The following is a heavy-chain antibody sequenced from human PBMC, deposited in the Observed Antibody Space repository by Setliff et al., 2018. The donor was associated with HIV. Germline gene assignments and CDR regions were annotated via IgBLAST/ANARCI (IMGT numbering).Heavy chain of an antibody. Sequence: SVKVSCKASGYTFTDYYMHWVRQAPGQGLEWMAWINPIFGTANYAQKFQGRVTITADKSTSTAYMEVNSLRSEDTAVYYCAGSSANTRHDSFDIWGQGTMVTVSS. CDR3: AGSSANTRHDSFDI. V-gene: IGHV1-69*06. CDR2: INPIFGTA. J-gene: IGHJ3*02. CDR1: GYTFTDYY. D-gene: IGHD2-2*01.